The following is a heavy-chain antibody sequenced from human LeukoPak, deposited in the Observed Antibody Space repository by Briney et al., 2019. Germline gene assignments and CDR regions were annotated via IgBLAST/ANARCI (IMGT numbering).Heavy chain of an antibody. CDR2: MNPNSGNT. D-gene: IGHD6-13*01. CDR3: ARMYSSSWTQYAFDI. V-gene: IGHV1-8*01. CDR1: GYTFTSYD. J-gene: IGHJ3*02. Sequence: GASVKVSCKASGYTFTSYDINWVRQATGQGLEWMGWMNPNSGNTGYAQKFQGRVTMTRNTSISTAYMVLSSLRSEDTAVYYCARMYSSSWTQYAFDIWGQGTMVTVSS.